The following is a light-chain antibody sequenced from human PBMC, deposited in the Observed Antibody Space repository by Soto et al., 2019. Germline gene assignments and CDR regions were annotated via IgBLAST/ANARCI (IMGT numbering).Light chain of an antibody. V-gene: IGKV1-5*01. CDR1: QTIRSW. J-gene: IGKJ1*01. CDR2: DAS. CDR3: QQYNSYSRWT. Sequence: DRVTITCRASQTIRSWLAWYQQQPGKAPQLLIYDASGLESGVPSRFSGSGSGTEFTLTISSLQPDDFATYYCQQYNSYSRWTFGQGT.